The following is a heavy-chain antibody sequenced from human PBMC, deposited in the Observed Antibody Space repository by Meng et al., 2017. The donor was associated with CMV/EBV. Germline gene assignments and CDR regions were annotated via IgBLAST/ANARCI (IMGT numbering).Heavy chain of an antibody. V-gene: IGHV1-69*10. CDR1: GGTFSSYA. CDR2: IIPILGIA. J-gene: IGHJ5*02. CDR3: ARKLTRRAGGGGWFDP. D-gene: IGHD3-10*01. Sequence: SVKVSCKASGGTFSSYAISWVRQAPGQGLEWMGGIIPILGIANYAQKFQGRVTITADKSTSTAYMELSSLRSGDTAVYYCARKLTRRAGGGGWFDPWGQGTLVTVSS.